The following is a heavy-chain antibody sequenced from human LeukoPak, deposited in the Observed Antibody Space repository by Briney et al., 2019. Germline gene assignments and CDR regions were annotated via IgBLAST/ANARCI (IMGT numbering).Heavy chain of an antibody. J-gene: IGHJ4*02. CDR2: INHSGST. CDR3: ARQRLYCSGGSCYQEFDY. D-gene: IGHD2-15*01. V-gene: IGHV4-34*01. CDR1: GGSFSGYY. Sequence: PETLSLTCAVYGGSFSGYYWSWIRQPPGKGLEWIGEINHSGSTNYNPSLKSRVTISVDTSKNQFSLKLSSVTAADTAVYYCARQRLYCSGGSCYQEFDYWGQGTLVTVSS.